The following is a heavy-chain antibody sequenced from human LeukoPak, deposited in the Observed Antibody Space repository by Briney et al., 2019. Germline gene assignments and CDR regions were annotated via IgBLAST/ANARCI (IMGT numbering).Heavy chain of an antibody. Sequence: GGSLRLSRAASGFTFSSYAMHWVRQAPGKGLEWVAVISYDGSNKYYADSVKGRFTISRDNSKNTLYLQMNSLRAEDTAVYYCAREDSYYYGSGSYPFDYWGQGTLVTVSS. V-gene: IGHV3-30-3*01. CDR2: ISYDGSNK. J-gene: IGHJ4*02. CDR3: AREDSYYYGSGSYPFDY. D-gene: IGHD3-10*01. CDR1: GFTFSSYA.